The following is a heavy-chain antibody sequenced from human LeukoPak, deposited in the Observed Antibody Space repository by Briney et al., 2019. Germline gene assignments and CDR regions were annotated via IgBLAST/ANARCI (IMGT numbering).Heavy chain of an antibody. CDR1: GVPIYSYY. V-gene: IGHV4-4*07. J-gene: IGHJ6*03. CDR3: ARLKFYDSTGYSPGHYMDV. CDR2: LYPGVST. Sequence: SETLSLTCTVSGVPIYSYYWSWIRQTAGKGLEWIGRLYPGVSTNYNPSLKSRVTMSVDTSKNQFALKLSAVTAADTAVYYCARLKFYDSTGYSPGHYMDVWGKGTTVTVSS. D-gene: IGHD3-22*01.